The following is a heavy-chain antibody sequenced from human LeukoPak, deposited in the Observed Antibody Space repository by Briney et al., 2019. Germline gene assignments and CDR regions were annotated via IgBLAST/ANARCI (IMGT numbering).Heavy chain of an antibody. J-gene: IGHJ5*02. CDR3: ARMGVVRGVTPGWFDP. CDR2: IDWDDDK. Sequence: SGPTLVNPTQTLTLTCTFSGFSLSTSGMCVSWIRQPPGKALEWLALIDWDDDKYYSTSLKTRLTISKDTSKNQVVLTMTNMDPVDTATYYCARMGVVRGVTPGWFDPWGQGTLVTVSS. V-gene: IGHV2-70*01. D-gene: IGHD3-10*01. CDR1: GFSLSTSGMC.